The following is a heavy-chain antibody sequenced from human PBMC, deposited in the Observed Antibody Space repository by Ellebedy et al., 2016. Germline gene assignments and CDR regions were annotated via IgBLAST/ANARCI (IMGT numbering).Heavy chain of an antibody. V-gene: IGHV3-23*01. CDR1: GLSFNTFF. D-gene: IGHD3/OR15-3a*01. Sequence: GESLKISCAASGLSFNTFFMSWVRQAPGGGLEWISTISAGGDNTQFADSVKGRFTVSRDNSRNTVYLQMNDLRVEDTALYYCRHGHYADYWGQGTLVTVSS. CDR2: ISAGGDNT. CDR3: RHGHYADY. J-gene: IGHJ4*02.